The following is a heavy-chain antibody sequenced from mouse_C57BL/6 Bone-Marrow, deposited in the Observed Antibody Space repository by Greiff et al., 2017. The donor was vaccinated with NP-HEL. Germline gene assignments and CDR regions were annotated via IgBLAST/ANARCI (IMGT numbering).Heavy chain of an antibody. V-gene: IGHV5-6*01. CDR2: ISSGGSYP. CDR1: GFTFSSYG. CDR3: ARHYYGSSWYYYAMDY. D-gene: IGHD1-1*01. J-gene: IGHJ4*01. Sequence: EVMLVESGGDLVKPGGSLKLSCAASGFTFSSYGMSWVRQTPDKRLEWVATISSGGSYPYYPDSVKGRFTISRDNAKNTLYLQMSSLKSEDTAMYYCARHYYGSSWYYYAMDYWGQGTSVTVSS.